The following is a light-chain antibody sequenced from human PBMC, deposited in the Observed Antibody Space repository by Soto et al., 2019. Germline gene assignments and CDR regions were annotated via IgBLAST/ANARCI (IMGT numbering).Light chain of an antibody. J-gene: IGKJ2*01. CDR2: DAS. CDR3: QQYGSSPPYT. V-gene: IGKV3D-20*01. Sequence: EIVLTQSPATLSLSPGERATLSCGASQSVSNSYLDWYQQKPGLAPRLLIYDASSRATGIPDRFSGSGSGTDFTLTISRLEPEDFAVYYCQQYGSSPPYTFGQGTKLEIK. CDR1: QSVSNSY.